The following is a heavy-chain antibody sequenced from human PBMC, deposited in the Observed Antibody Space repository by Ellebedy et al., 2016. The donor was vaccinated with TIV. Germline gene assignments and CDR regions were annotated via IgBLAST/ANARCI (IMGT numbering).Heavy chain of an antibody. V-gene: IGHV4-59*01. CDR2: ISYSGST. CDR1: GGSISSYY. CDR3: ARVVWQQPVSYAFDI. Sequence: MPSETLSLTCTVSGGSISSYYWSWIRQPPGKGLEWLGYISYSGSTNYNPSLKSRVTISVDTSKNQFSLRLNSVTAADTAVYYCARVVWQQPVSYAFDIWGQGTMVTVSS. J-gene: IGHJ3*02. D-gene: IGHD6-13*01.